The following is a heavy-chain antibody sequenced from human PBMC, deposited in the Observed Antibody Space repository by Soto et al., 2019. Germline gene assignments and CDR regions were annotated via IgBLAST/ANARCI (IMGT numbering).Heavy chain of an antibody. D-gene: IGHD3-10*01. J-gene: IGHJ4*01. CDR3: VRDLDGSGSYYTDY. Sequence: ASVKVSCKACGHNLIRYGSTWVRQAPGQGLGWMGWIRVHNGNTNYAQKLQGRVTITTDTSTSTAYMELRSLRSDDTAVYYCVRDLDGSGSYYTDYWR. CDR2: IRVHNGNT. V-gene: IGHV1-18*01. CDR1: GHNLIRYG.